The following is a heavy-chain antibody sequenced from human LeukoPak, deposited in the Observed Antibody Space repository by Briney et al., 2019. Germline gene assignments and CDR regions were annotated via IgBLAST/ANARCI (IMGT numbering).Heavy chain of an antibody. CDR1: GFTFSAYW. D-gene: IGHD6-13*01. CDR2: ITPDGNEK. V-gene: IGHV3-7*05. CDR3: LSAGFTGDDS. J-gene: IGHJ4*02. Sequence: PGGSLRLSCAASGFTFSAYWMKWVRQAPGKGLEWVADITPDGNEKYYVDSVKGRFTISRDNAKNSLYLLMNGLRAEDTAVYYCLSAGFTGDDSWGQGTLGTVSS.